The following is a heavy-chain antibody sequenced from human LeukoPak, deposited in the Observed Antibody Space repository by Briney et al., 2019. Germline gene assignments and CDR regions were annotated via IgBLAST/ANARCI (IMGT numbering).Heavy chain of an antibody. Sequence: GASVKVSCKASGYTFTGYYMHWVRQAPGQGLEWMGWISAYNGNTNYAQKLQGRVTMTTDTSTSTAYMELRSLRSDDTAVYYCARVMGDILTGYYTFPDYWGQGTLVTVSS. CDR1: GYTFTGYY. J-gene: IGHJ4*02. CDR2: ISAYNGNT. CDR3: ARVMGDILTGYYTFPDY. D-gene: IGHD3-9*01. V-gene: IGHV1-18*04.